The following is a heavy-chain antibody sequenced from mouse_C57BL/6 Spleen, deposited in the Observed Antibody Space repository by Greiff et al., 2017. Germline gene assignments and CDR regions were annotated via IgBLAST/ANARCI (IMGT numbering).Heavy chain of an antibody. CDR2: ISYDGSN. CDR3: ARAATVVDAMDY. V-gene: IGHV3-6*01. J-gene: IGHJ4*01. D-gene: IGHD1-1*01. CDR1: GYSITSGYY. Sequence: QSGPGLVKPSQSLSLTCSVTGYSITSGYYWNWIRQFPGNKLEWMGYISYDGSNNYNPSLKNRISITRDTSKNQFFLKLNSVTTEDTATYYCARAATVVDAMDYWGQGTSVTVSS.